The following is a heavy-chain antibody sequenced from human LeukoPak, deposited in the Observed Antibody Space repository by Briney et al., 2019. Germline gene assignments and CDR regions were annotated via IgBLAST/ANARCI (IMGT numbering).Heavy chain of an antibody. J-gene: IGHJ4*02. Sequence: GGSLRLSCAASGFTVSRNYMNWVRQAPGKGLEWVSVIYSGGSTYYADSVKGRFTISRDNSKNTLYLQMNSLRAEDTAVYYCAREVVAASYFDYWGQGTLVTVSS. CDR3: AREVVAASYFDY. V-gene: IGHV3-66*01. CDR2: IYSGGST. CDR1: GFTVSRNY. D-gene: IGHD2-15*01.